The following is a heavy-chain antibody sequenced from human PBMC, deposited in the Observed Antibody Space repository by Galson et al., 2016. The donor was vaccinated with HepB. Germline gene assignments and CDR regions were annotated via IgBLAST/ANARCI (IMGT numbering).Heavy chain of an antibody. CDR3: TFESTQSSMAGNY. J-gene: IGHJ4*02. CDR1: GFTFSDYW. D-gene: IGHD6-19*01. CDR2: INQDGTAE. Sequence: SLRLSCAASGFTFSDYWMSWLRQAPGKGLEWVANINQDGTAEYYLDSVKGRFTIARDNAKNTLYLQMNSLRAEDAAVYYCTFESTQSSMAGNYWGQGTLVTVSS. V-gene: IGHV3-7*03.